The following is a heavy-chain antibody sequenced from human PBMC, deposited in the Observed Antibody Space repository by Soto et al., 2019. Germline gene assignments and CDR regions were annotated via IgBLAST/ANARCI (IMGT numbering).Heavy chain of an antibody. CDR3: ARDLLEGYGHARQPDY. D-gene: IGHD5-18*01. J-gene: IGHJ4*02. CDR1: GFTFRAYS. CDR2: ITSSSTYI. Sequence: PGGSLRLSCVASGFTFRAYSMSWVRQAPGQGLEWVSSITSSSTYIYYTRSVEGRFTTSRDDAKNSLHLQMNSLRAEDTAVYYCARDLLEGYGHARQPDYWGQGTLVTVSS. V-gene: IGHV3-21*06.